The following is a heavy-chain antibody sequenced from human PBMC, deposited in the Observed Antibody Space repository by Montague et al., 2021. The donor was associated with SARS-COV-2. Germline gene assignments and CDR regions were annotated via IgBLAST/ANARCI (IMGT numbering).Heavy chain of an antibody. J-gene: IGHJ4*02. Sequence: SVRVSCKASGYTFTSYGISLVRQAPGQGLEWMGWISAYNGNTNYAQKLQGRVTMTTDTSTSTAYMELRSLRSDDTAVYYCARGRYHTHSYIVDLPFDYWGQGTLVTVSS. CDR2: ISAYNGNT. CDR1: GYTFTSYG. CDR3: ARGRYHTHSYIVDLPFDY. V-gene: IGHV1-18*01. D-gene: IGHD5-12*01.